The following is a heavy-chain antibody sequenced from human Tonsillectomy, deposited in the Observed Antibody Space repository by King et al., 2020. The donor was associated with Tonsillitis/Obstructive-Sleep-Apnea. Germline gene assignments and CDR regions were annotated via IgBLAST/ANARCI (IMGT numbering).Heavy chain of an antibody. CDR2: IDHSGSS. V-gene: IGHV4-59*01. J-gene: IGHJ4*02. Sequence: QLQESGPGLVKPSETLSLTCTVSGGSISSYSWTWIRQPPGKGLEWIGNIDHSGSSYYKPSLKSRVSMSLDTSQYQVSLKLSSVTAADTAVYYCARALVGGISATFDYWGQGALVTVSS. CDR1: GGSISSYS. CDR3: ARALVGGISATFDY. D-gene: IGHD1-26*01.